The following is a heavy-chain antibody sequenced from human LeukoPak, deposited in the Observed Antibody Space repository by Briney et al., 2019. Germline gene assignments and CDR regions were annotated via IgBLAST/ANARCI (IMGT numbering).Heavy chain of an antibody. CDR3: ARDGVALY. J-gene: IGHJ4*02. V-gene: IGHV3-48*01. Sequence: PGGSLRLSCAASGFTFSSYAMHWVRQAPGKGLEWVSYISSSTSTIQYLDSVKGRFTISRDNAKNSLYMQMNSLRADDTAVYYCARDGVALYWGQGTLVTVSS. CDR1: GFTFSSYA. CDR2: ISSSTSTI. D-gene: IGHD2-15*01.